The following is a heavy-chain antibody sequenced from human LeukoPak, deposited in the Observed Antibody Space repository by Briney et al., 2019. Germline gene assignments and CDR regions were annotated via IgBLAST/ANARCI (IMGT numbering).Heavy chain of an antibody. V-gene: IGHV3-21*01. CDR2: ISSSSSYI. D-gene: IGHD6-19*01. J-gene: IGHJ4*02. CDR3: ARVAVAGIKGRFDY. CDR1: GFTVSSNY. Sequence: PGGSLRLSCAASGFTVSSNYMSWVRQAPGKGLEWVSSISSSSSYIYYADSVKGRFTISRDNAKNSLYLQMNSLRAEDTAVYYCARVAVAGIKGRFDYWGQGTLVTVSS.